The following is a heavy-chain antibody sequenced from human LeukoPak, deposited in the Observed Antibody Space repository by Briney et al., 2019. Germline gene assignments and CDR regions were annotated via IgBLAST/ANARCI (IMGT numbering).Heavy chain of an antibody. J-gene: IGHJ4*02. V-gene: IGHV3-15*01. CDR3: TKTYYYGSGSLDY. Sequence: GGSLRLSCAASGFTFNNAWMTWVRQAPGKGLEWLGRIKSKTDGGTADYAAPVKGRFSISRDDSKNTVFLQMNSLKTEDTAIYYCTKTYYYGSGSLDYWGQGTLVTVSS. D-gene: IGHD3-10*01. CDR2: IKSKTDGGTA. CDR1: GFTFNNAW.